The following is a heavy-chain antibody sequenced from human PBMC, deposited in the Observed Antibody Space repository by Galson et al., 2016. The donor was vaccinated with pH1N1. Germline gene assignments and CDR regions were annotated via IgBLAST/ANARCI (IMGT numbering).Heavy chain of an antibody. CDR2: MNQDGNKK. D-gene: IGHD1-26*01. V-gene: IGHV3-7*01. J-gene: IGHJ4*02. CDR1: GFTLSSYW. CDR3: VRAVGRAEAH. Sequence: SLRLSCAASGFTLSSYWMSWVRQAPGKGLEWVANMNQDGNKKYYVDSVKGRFIISRDYSKNSLYLQKNSLRAEDTAMYYCVRAVGRAEAHWGQGTLVTVSS.